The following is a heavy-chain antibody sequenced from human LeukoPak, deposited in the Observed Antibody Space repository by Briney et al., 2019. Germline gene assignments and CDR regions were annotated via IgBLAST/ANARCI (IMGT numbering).Heavy chain of an antibody. CDR2: ISHRGST. Sequence: SETLSLTCSVGGDYINNGGHYWSWIRQPPGKALEYIGYISHRGSTYYNPSLKSRLTISVDGSRNQFSLKLRSVTAADTAVYYCARSEDSGSYFSFDYWGQGTLVTVSS. CDR1: GDYINNGGHY. D-gene: IGHD1-26*01. CDR3: ARSEDSGSYFSFDY. V-gene: IGHV4-30-2*01. J-gene: IGHJ4*02.